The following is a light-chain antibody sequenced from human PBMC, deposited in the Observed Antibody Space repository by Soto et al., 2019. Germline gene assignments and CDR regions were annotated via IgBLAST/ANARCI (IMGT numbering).Light chain of an antibody. CDR3: CSYALSYPSLYV. V-gene: IGLV2-11*01. J-gene: IGLJ1*01. CDR1: SSDVSGYNY. CDR2: DVV. Sequence: QSALTQPRSVSGSPGQSVTISCTGTSSDVSGYNYVSWYQQHPVKAPKLMIYDVVKRSSGVPDRFSGSKSGSTASLTISGLQAEDEADYYFCSYALSYPSLYVFGTGTKLTVL.